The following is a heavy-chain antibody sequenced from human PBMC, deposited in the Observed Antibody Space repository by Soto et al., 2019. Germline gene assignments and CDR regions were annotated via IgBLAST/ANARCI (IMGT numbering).Heavy chain of an antibody. Sequence: GGSLRLSCAASGFTFSSYSMNWVRQAPGKGLEWVSSISSSSSYIYYADSVKGRFTISRDNAKNSLYLQMNSLRAEDTAVYYCARDSGAADWFDYFDYWGQGTLVTVSS. D-gene: IGHD3-9*01. V-gene: IGHV3-21*01. CDR3: ARDSGAADWFDYFDY. CDR2: ISSSSSYI. CDR1: GFTFSSYS. J-gene: IGHJ4*02.